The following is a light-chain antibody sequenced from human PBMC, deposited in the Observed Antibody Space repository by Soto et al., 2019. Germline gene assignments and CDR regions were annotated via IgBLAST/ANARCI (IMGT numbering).Light chain of an antibody. V-gene: IGKV1-6*01. J-gene: IGKJ1*01. CDR1: QGIRRD. Sequence: AVHMTQFPSSLSASVGYRFTISCRASQGIRRDIAWYQQRPVTVPKPLMFGAIHFTSGAPSRFRRRGSGKDFPPHIRSLETEDFGTYYCLTDYSYPWKFGPGTKVDNK. CDR3: LTDYSYPWK. CDR2: GAI.